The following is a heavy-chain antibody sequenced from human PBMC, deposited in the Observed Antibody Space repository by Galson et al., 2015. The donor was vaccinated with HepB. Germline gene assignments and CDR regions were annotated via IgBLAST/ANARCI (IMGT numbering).Heavy chain of an antibody. CDR2: INPKSGGT. CDR3: ASYCSGANCYYGMDV. V-gene: IGHV1-2*06. D-gene: IGHD2-15*01. Sequence: AVKVSCKASGYTLTDYYMHWVRQAPGQGLEWLGRINPKSGGTNYAQKFQGRFTMSRDTPTRTVYMELSRLRADDTAVYYCASYCSGANCYYGMDVWGQGTTVTFS. CDR1: GYTLTDYY. J-gene: IGHJ6*02.